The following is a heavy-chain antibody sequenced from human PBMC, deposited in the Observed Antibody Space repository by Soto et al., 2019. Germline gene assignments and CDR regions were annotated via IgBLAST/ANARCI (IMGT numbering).Heavy chain of an antibody. J-gene: IGHJ6*02. V-gene: IGHV4-34*01. CDR2: INHSGST. D-gene: IGHD6-19*01. CDR3: ARRAVAGTFFLYYYYGMDV. Sequence: SETLSLTCAVYGGSFSGYYWSWIRQPPGKGLEWIGEINHSGSTNYNLSLKSRVTISVDTSKNQFSLKLSSVTAADTAVYYCARRAVAGTFFLYYYYGMDVWGQGTTVTVSS. CDR1: GGSFSGYY.